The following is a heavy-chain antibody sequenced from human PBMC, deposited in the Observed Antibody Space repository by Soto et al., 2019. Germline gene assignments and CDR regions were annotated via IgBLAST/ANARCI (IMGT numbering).Heavy chain of an antibody. V-gene: IGHV1-18*01. CDR3: ARDAAAGLNDY. CDR2: ISAYNDNT. J-gene: IGHJ4*02. Sequence: QGQLVQSGAEVKKPGASVKVSCKASGYTFTSYGISWVRQAPGQGLEWMGWISAYNDNTKYVQKFQGRVTMTTDTSTSTAYMELRSLRSDDTAVYYCARDAAAGLNDYWGQGTLVTVSS. CDR1: GYTFTSYG. D-gene: IGHD6-13*01.